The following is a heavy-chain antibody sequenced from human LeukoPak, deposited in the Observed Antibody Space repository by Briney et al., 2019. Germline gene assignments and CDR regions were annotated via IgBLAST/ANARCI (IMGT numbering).Heavy chain of an antibody. Sequence: ASVKVSCKASGYTFTNYDINWVRQASGQGLGWVGWMNPNSGNAGFAQKFKGRITMTGDTTTNTAYMEVFSLTSDDTAIYYCATQRWEKLHGSYYYDGMDVWGQGTTVTVS. V-gene: IGHV1-8*02. D-gene: IGHD1-26*01. CDR1: GYTFTNYD. CDR3: ATQRWEKLHGSYYYDGMDV. CDR2: MNPNSGNA. J-gene: IGHJ6*02.